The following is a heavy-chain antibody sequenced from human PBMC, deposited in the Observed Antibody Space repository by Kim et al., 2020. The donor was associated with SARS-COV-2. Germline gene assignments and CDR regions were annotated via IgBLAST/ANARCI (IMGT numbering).Heavy chain of an antibody. CDR2: ISGSGSVT. J-gene: IGHJ4*02. CDR3: AKKGVGGGWEQLKLES. D-gene: IGHD1-26*01. V-gene: IGHV3-23*01. CDR1: GFTFTSYA. Sequence: GGSLRLSCAASGFTFTSYAMSWVRQAPGKGLEWVSAISGSGSVTKYADSVQGRFTISRDISKNTLYLQMNSLRAEDTAVYYCAKKGVGGGWEQLKLESWGQGTLVTVSS.